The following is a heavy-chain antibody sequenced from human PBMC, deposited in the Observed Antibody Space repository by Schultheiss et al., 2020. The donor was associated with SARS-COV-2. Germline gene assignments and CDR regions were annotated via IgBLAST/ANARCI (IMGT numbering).Heavy chain of an antibody. D-gene: IGHD5-24*01. CDR2: ISSSGSTI. V-gene: IGHV3-11*01. CDR3: AKCLQPTATRGYYYYYMDV. Sequence: GGSLRLSCAASGFTFDDYGMSWVRQAPGKGLEWVSYISSSGSTIYYADSVKGRFTISRDNAKNSLYLQMNSLRAEDTAVYYCAKCLQPTATRGYYYYYMDVWGKGTTVTVSS. J-gene: IGHJ6*03. CDR1: GFTFDDYG.